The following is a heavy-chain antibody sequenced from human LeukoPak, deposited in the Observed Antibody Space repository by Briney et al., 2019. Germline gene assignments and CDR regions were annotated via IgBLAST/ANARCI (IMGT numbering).Heavy chain of an antibody. CDR3: ARAAGYGSGSYWPVDI. CDR2: IKQDGSEK. Sequence: QAGGSLRLSCAASGFTFSSYWMSWVRQAPGKGLEWVANIKQDGSEKYYVDSVKGRFTISRDNAKNSLYLQMNSLRAEDTAVYYCARAAGYGSGSYWPVDIWGQGTMVTVSS. CDR1: GFTFSSYW. J-gene: IGHJ3*02. V-gene: IGHV3-7*01. D-gene: IGHD3-10*01.